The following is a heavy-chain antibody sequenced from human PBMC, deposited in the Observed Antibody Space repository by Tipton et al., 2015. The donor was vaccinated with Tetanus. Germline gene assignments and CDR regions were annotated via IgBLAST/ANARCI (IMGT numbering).Heavy chain of an antibody. CDR1: GGSITSYY. J-gene: IGHJ5*02. CDR2: VHYAGKD. CDR3: VRSSPIRVADKWGVDWFDP. V-gene: IGHV4-59*13. Sequence: TLSLTCNVSGGSITSYYWSWIRQRPGRGLEWVGYVHYAGKDNYSPSLRSRVTLSVDTSKNQFSLKMNSVTAADTAVYYCVRSSPIRVADKWGVDWFDPWGQGTLVTVSS. D-gene: IGHD6-19*01.